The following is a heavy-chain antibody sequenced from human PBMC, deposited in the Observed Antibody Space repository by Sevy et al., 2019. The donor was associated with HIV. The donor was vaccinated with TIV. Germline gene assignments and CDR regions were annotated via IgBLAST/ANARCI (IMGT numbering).Heavy chain of an antibody. CDR1: GFTFSSYS. J-gene: IGHJ3*02. V-gene: IGHV3-21*01. D-gene: IGHD2-8*01. CDR3: ARDRGMVRAFDI. Sequence: GGSLRLSCAASGFTFSSYSMNWVRQAPGKGLEWVSSISSSSSYIYYAASVKGRFTISRDNAKNSLYLQMNSLRAEDTAVYYCARDRGMVRAFDIWGQRTMVTVSS. CDR2: ISSSSSYI.